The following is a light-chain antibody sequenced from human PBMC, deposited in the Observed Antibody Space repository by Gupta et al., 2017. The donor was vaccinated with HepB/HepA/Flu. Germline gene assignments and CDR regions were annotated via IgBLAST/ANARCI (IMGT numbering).Light chain of an antibody. CDR3: QSYDSSLSGVI. Sequence: QSVLTQPPSVPGAPGQRVTISCTGRSSNIGADYDVNWYQHLPGTAPKRLIYGNNKRPSGVPDRFSGSKSGTSASLAITGLQAEDEADYHCQSYDSSLSGVIFGGGTKLTVL. J-gene: IGLJ2*01. CDR2: GNN. CDR1: SSNIGADYD. V-gene: IGLV1-40*01.